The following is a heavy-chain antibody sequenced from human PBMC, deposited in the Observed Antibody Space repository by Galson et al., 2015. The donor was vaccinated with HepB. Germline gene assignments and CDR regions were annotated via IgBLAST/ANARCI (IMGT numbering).Heavy chain of an antibody. CDR3: AKDRGRHHYIVVVPAAIPFDY. D-gene: IGHD2-2*01. CDR1: GFTFSSYA. Sequence: LRLSCAASGFTFSSYAMSWVRQAPGKGLEWVSAISGSGGSTYYADSVKGRFTISRDNSKNTLYLQMNSLRAEDTAVYYCAKDRGRHHYIVVVPAAIPFDYWGQGTLVTVSS. J-gene: IGHJ4*02. V-gene: IGHV3-23*01. CDR2: ISGSGGST.